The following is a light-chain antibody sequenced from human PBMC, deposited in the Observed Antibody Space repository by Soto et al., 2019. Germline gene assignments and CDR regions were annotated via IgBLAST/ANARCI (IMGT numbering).Light chain of an antibody. J-gene: IGKJ3*01. CDR1: QTVSSH. Sequence: VMTQSPATLSVSPGERATLSCRASQTVSSHLAWYQQKPGQAPRLLIYGASTRATDVPARFSGSGSGTEFTLTISSLEPEDFATYYCQQSYNIPLTFGPGTKVDFK. CDR2: GAS. V-gene: IGKV3-15*01. CDR3: QQSYNIPLT.